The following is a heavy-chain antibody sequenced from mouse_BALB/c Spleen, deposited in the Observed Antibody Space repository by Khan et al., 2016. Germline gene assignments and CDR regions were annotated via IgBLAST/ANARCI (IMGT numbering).Heavy chain of an antibody. CDR2: ITPDSSTI. D-gene: IGHD1-2*01. CDR1: GFDFSRYW. V-gene: IGHV4-1*02. CDR3: ARIHYDGRVAY. J-gene: IGHJ3*01. Sequence: EVKLLESGGGLVQPGGSLKLSCAASGFDFSRYWMSWVRHAPGKGLEWIGEITPDSSTINYTPSLKDKFIISRDNATNTLYLQLSKVRSEDTTLYYSARIHYDGRVAYWGQGTLVTVTA.